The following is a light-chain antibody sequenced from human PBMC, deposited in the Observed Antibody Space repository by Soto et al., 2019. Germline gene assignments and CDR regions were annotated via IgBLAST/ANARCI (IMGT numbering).Light chain of an antibody. Sequence: EIVMTQSPATLSVSPGERATLSCRASQSVSSNLAWYQQKPGQAPRLLIYGASTRATGIPARFSGSGSGTEFILTISSLQSEDFAVYYRQQYNNWPRTFGQGTKVEIK. J-gene: IGKJ1*01. CDR2: GAS. V-gene: IGKV3-15*01. CDR3: QQYNNWPRT. CDR1: QSVSSN.